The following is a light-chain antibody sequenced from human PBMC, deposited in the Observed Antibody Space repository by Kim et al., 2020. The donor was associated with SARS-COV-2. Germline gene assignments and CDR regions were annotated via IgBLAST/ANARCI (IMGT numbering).Light chain of an antibody. Sequence: GEKVILSCTRTSGNIGSNYVQWYQQRPGTAPIIVIHEDTERPSGVPDRFSGSIDVTSNSAFLTISGLRPEDEADYYCQSYDSTIRVFGGGTQLTVL. CDR1: SGNIGSNY. CDR3: QSYDSTIRV. J-gene: IGLJ3*02. CDR2: EDT. V-gene: IGLV6-57*03.